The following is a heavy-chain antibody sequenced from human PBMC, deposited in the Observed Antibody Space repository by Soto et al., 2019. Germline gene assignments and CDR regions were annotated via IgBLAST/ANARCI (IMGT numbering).Heavy chain of an antibody. CDR2: SKRKTDGGTT. J-gene: IGHJ4*02. CDR1: VCTFSNVW. CDR3: STDTISL. V-gene: IGHV3-15*01. Sequence: SLRRSCVVSVCTFSNVWMSWVRQAPGKGLEWVGRSKRKTDGGTTNYASPVKGRFTISRDDSKNTLYLQMNSLKTEDTAVYFCSTDTISLWGQGTLVTVSS.